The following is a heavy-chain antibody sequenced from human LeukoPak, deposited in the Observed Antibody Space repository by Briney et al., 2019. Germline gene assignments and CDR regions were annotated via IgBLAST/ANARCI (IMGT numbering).Heavy chain of an antibody. CDR1: GGSFSGYY. J-gene: IGHJ4*02. D-gene: IGHD1-26*01. V-gene: IGHV4-34*01. Sequence: SETLSLTCAVYGGSFSGYYWSWIRQPPGKGLEWIGSIYYSGSTYYNPSLKSRVTISVDTSKNQFSLKLSSVTAADTAVYYCARHSPVGIFYFDYWGQGTLVTVSS. CDR2: IYYSGST. CDR3: ARHSPVGIFYFDY.